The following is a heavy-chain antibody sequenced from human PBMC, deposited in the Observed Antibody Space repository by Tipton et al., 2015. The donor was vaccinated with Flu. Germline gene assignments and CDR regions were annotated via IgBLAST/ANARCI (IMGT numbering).Heavy chain of an antibody. J-gene: IGHJ3*02. CDR1: GGSINNFY. CDR2: IYSTGST. Sequence: TLSLTCSVSGGSINNFYWNWIRQPAGKGLEWIGRIYSTGSTNCNPSLKSRVTMSVDTSSNQFSLRMTSVTAADSALYYCARDDITGVSPGPRSFHIWGQGTMVTVSS. CDR3: ARDDITGVSPGPRSFHI. V-gene: IGHV4-4*07. D-gene: IGHD1-20*01.